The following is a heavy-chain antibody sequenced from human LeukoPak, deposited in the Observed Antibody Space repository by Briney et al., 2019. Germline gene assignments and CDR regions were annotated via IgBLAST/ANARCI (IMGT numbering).Heavy chain of an antibody. Sequence: SETLSLTCTVSGGSISSYYWSWIRQPPGKGLEWIGNIYYSGSTNYNPSLKSRVTISVDTSKNQFSLKLSSVTAADTAVYYCARELGIGAAEEAFDIWGQGTMVTVSS. CDR2: IYYSGST. J-gene: IGHJ3*02. V-gene: IGHV4-59*01. D-gene: IGHD6-13*01. CDR3: ARELGIGAAEEAFDI. CDR1: GGSISSYY.